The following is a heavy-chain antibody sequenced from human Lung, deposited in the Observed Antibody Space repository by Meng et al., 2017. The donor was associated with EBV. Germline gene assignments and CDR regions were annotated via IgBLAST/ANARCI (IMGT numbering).Heavy chain of an antibody. CDR2: IGAVGDNT. CDR3: ARDQGYDGGNPRGYFDY. V-gene: IGHV3-23*04. Sequence: EVQLVDAGGGLVQAGGSLRLPCAGSGFTFRSHAMSWVRQAPGKGLEWVSAIGAVGDNTHYADSVTGRFTISRDNSKNTLYLLMDSLRAEDTAVYYCARDQGYDGGNPRGYFDYWGQGTLVTVSS. CDR1: GFTFRSHA. J-gene: IGHJ4*02. D-gene: IGHD4-23*01.